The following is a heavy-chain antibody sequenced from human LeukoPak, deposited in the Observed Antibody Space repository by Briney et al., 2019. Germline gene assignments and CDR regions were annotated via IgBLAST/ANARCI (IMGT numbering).Heavy chain of an antibody. V-gene: IGHV5-51*01. CDR3: VRLLTAMVDY. J-gene: IGHJ4*02. CDR2: IYPGDSEV. D-gene: IGHD2-21*02. Sequence: GESLQISCTGSGYRFASYWIGWVRQKPGKGLEWMGVIYPGDSEVRYSPSFQGQITISADESISTAYLQWSSLEASDTAIYYCVRLLTAMVDYWGQGTLVTVSS. CDR1: GYRFASYW.